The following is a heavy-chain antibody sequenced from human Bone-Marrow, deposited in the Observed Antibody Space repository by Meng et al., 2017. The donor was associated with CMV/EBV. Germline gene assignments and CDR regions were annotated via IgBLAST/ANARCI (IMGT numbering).Heavy chain of an antibody. CDR2: IHGDGRVH. V-gene: IGHV3-74*01. Sequence: GESLKISCAASGFSFSSYAMSWIRQAPGKGLEWASLIHGDGRVHINADSAKGRFTISRDNAKNSLYLQMNSLRAEDTALYYCAKASPHWGGAFDIWGQGTRVTVSS. J-gene: IGHJ3*02. D-gene: IGHD7-27*01. CDR3: AKASPHWGGAFDI. CDR1: GFSFSSYA.